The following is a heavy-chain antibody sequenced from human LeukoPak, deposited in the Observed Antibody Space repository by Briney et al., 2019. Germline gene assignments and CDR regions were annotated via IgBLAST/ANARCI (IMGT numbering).Heavy chain of an antibody. D-gene: IGHD4-17*01. CDR2: VNQDGTEK. J-gene: IGHJ6*02. CDR3: AKELRAKGPAQAWDV. V-gene: IGHV3-7*05. CDR1: GFNFSDSR. Sequence: GSLRCSCSASGFNFSDSRMTWVRQAPGKGLEWGASVNQDGTEKNVVDSVGGRLTISRDNAKTSVSLRMNSLGAEATAVYYCAKELRAKGPAQAWDVWRQRTKVSVS.